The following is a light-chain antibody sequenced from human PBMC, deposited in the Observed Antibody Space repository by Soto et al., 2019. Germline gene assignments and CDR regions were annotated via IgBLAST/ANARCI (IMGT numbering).Light chain of an antibody. CDR3: QQYGGSRT. CDR1: QSVSSSY. J-gene: IGKJ1*01. V-gene: IGKV3-20*01. CDR2: GAS. Sequence: EIVLTQSPGTLSLSPGERATLSCRASQSVSSSYLAWYHQKPGQAPRLLIYGASSRATGIPDRFSGSGSGTDFTLTISRLEPEDFAGYYCQQYGGSRTFGQGTKVEIK.